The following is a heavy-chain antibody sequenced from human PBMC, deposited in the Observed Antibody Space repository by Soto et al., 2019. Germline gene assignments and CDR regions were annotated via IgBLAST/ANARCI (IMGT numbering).Heavy chain of an antibody. Sequence: SETLSLTCAVYGGSFSGYYWIWIRQPPGKGLEWIGEINHSGSTNYSPSLKSRVTISVDTSKNQFSLKLSSVTAADTAVYYCARGPRSGSDRWGQGTLVTVSS. CDR1: GGSFSGYY. CDR3: ARGPRSGSDR. CDR2: INHSGST. J-gene: IGHJ4*02. D-gene: IGHD6-19*01. V-gene: IGHV4-34*01.